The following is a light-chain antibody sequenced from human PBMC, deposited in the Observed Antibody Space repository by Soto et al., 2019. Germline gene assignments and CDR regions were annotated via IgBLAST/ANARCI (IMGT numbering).Light chain of an antibody. V-gene: IGKV1-5*01. Sequence: DIQMTQSPSTLSASVGDRVTITCRASQSISSWLAWYQQKPGKAPKLLIYDAYSLESGVPSRFSGSGSGTEFTLTISSLQPDDFATYYCQQYPWTFGQGTKVEIK. J-gene: IGKJ1*01. CDR3: QQYPWT. CDR2: DAY. CDR1: QSISSW.